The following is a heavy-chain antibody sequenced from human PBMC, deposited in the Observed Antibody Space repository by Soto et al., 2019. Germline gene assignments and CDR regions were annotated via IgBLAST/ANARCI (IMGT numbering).Heavy chain of an antibody. D-gene: IGHD6-19*01. Sequence: PGGSLRLSCAASGFTFSDYYMSWIRQAPGKGLEWVSYISSSSSYTNYADSVKGRFTISRDNAKNSLYLQMNSLRAEDTAVYYCASTVAGKSGWFDPWGQGTLVTVSS. J-gene: IGHJ5*02. CDR2: ISSSSSYT. V-gene: IGHV3-11*03. CDR1: GFTFSDYY. CDR3: ASTVAGKSGWFDP.